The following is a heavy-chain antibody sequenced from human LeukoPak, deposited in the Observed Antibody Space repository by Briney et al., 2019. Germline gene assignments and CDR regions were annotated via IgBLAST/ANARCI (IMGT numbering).Heavy chain of an antibody. CDR1: GASISSYY. V-gene: IGHV4-4*07. J-gene: IGHJ4*02. CDR3: ARHAIVEEIAALDY. D-gene: IGHD6-13*01. CDR2: IFTSGST. Sequence: PSETLSLTCTVSGASISSYYWSWIRQPAGKGLEWIGRIFTSGSTNYNPSLKSRVTISVDTSKNQFSLKLSSVTAADTAVYYCARHAIVEEIAALDYWGQGTLVTVSS.